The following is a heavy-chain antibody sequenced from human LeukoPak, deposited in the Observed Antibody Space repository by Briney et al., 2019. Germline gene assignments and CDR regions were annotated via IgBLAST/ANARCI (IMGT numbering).Heavy chain of an antibody. CDR2: INSNSGGT. V-gene: IGHV1-2*02. CDR1: GYTFTGQY. Sequence: GASVKVSCKASGYTFTGQYMHWVRQAPGQGLEWMGWINSNSGGTNYAQKFQGRVTMTRDTSISTAYMELSSLRSDDTAVYYCARVLVPAGGGVVDYWGQGTLVTVSS. CDR3: ARVLVPAGGGVVDY. J-gene: IGHJ4*02. D-gene: IGHD3-16*01.